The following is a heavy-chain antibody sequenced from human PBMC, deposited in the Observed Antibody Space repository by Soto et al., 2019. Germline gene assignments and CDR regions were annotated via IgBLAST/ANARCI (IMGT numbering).Heavy chain of an antibody. V-gene: IGHV5-10-1*01. CDR1: GGRFTSYG. J-gene: IGHJ3*02. CDR3: ARLYYDSSGYPPVGAFDI. D-gene: IGHD3-22*01. Sequence: GEPLKIACKGYGGRFTSYGISWVRQMPGKGLEWMGRIDPSDSYTNYSPSFQGHVTISADKSISTAYLQWSSLKASDTAMYYCARLYYDSSGYPPVGAFDIWGQGTMVTVSS. CDR2: IDPSDSYT.